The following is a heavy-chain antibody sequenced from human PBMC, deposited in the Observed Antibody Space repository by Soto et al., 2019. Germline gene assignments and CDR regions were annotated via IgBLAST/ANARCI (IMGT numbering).Heavy chain of an antibody. J-gene: IGHJ6*02. CDR3: AREGGSSWYPGYYYYYYGMDV. CDR1: GGSISSGDYY. CDR2: IYYSGST. V-gene: IGHV4-30-4*01. D-gene: IGHD6-13*01. Sequence: SETLSLTCTVSGGSISSGDYYWSWIRQPPGKGLEWIGYIYYSGSTYYNPSLKSRVTIPVDTSKNQFSLKLSSVTAADTAVYYCAREGGSSWYPGYYYYYYGMDVWGQGTTVTVSS.